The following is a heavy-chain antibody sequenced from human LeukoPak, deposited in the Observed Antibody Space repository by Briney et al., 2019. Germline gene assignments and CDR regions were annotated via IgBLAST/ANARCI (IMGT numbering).Heavy chain of an antibody. CDR1: GGSFSGYY. Sequence: TSETLSLTCAVYGGSFSGYYWSWIRQPPGKGLEWIGEINHSGSTNYNPSLKSRVTISVDTSKNQFSLKLSSVTAADTAVYYCARGRLMVYNYYYYYMDVWGKGTTVTVSS. V-gene: IGHV4-34*01. J-gene: IGHJ6*03. D-gene: IGHD2-8*01. CDR2: INHSGST. CDR3: ARGRLMVYNYYYYYMDV.